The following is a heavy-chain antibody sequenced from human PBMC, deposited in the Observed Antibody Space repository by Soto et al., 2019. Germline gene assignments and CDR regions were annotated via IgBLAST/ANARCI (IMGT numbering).Heavy chain of an antibody. V-gene: IGHV4-34*01. CDR2: INHSGST. J-gene: IGHJ6*03. Sequence: SETLSLTCAVYGGSFGGYYWGWIRQPPGRGLGWIGEINHSGSTNYNPSLKSRVTISVDTSKNQFSLKLSSVTAADTAVYYCARGGRSGYYRNYYYYYMDVWGKGTTVTVSS. CDR3: ARGGRSGYYRNYYYYYMDV. D-gene: IGHD3-3*01. CDR1: GGSFGGYY.